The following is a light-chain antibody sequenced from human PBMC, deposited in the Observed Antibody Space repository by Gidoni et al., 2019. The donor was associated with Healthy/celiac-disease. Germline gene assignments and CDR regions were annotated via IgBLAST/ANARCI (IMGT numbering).Light chain of an antibody. V-gene: IGKV3-20*01. J-gene: IGKJ1*01. CDR3: QQYGSSLPRWT. CDR2: GAS. CDR1: QSVSSSY. Sequence: IVLTQSPGTLSLSPGERATLSCRASQSVSSSYLAWYQQKPGQAPRLLIYGASSRATGIPDRFSGSGSGTDFTLTISRLEPEDFAVYYCQQYGSSLPRWTFGQGTKVEIK.